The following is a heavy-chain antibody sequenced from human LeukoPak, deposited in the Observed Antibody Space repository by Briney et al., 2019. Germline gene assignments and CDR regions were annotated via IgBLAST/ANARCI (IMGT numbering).Heavy chain of an antibody. D-gene: IGHD2-2*02. J-gene: IGHJ5*02. Sequence: PGGSLRLSCAASGFTFSIYAMNWVRQAPGKGLEWVSAISTSAARIYYADSVKGRFTIPRDNSKNTLWLQMNSLRDEDTAVYYCAKSQPSAISWFDPWGQGTLVTVSS. CDR2: ISTSAARI. CDR3: AKSQPSAISWFDP. CDR1: GFTFSIYA. V-gene: IGHV3-23*01.